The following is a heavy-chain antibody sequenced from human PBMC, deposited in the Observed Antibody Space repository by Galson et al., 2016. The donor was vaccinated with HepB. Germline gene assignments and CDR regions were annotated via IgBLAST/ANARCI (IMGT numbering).Heavy chain of an antibody. Sequence: SLRLSCADSGFTFSSYAMHWVRQAPEKGLEYVSAISSDAVTTYYADSVKGRFTISRENSKNTLYLQMSGLRAEDTAVYYCVTQYGVDVWGQGTTVTVS. CDR1: GFTFSSYA. CDR3: VTQYGVDV. J-gene: IGHJ6*02. CDR2: ISSDAVTT. V-gene: IGHV3-64D*09.